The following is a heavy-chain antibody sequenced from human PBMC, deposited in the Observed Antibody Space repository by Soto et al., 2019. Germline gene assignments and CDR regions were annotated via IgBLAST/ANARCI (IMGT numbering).Heavy chain of an antibody. CDR3: ARDGLSVAGKTYYYYGMDV. Sequence: GGSLRLSCAASGFTFSSYSMNWVRQAPGKGLEWVSSISSSSSYIYYADSVKGRFTISRDNAKNSLYLQMNSLRAEDTAVYYCARDGLSVAGKTYYYYGMDVWGQGATVTVSS. CDR1: GFTFSSYS. V-gene: IGHV3-21*01. D-gene: IGHD6-19*01. J-gene: IGHJ6*02. CDR2: ISSSSSYI.